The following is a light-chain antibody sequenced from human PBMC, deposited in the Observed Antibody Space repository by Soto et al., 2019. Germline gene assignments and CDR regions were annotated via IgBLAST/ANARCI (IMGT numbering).Light chain of an antibody. CDR3: QQSYSTPLT. V-gene: IGKV1-39*01. CDR1: QSISSY. CDR2: AAS. Sequence: DIQMTQSPSSLSASVGDRVTITCRASQSISSYLNWYQQKPGKAPKLLIYAASSLQSGVPSRFIGSGSGTYFTLTSSSLQPEDVATYYSQQSYSTPLTCGGGTKVEIK. J-gene: IGKJ4*01.